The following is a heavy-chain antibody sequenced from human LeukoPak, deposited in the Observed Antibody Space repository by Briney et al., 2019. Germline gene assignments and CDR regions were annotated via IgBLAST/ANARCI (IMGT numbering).Heavy chain of an antibody. CDR2: INPSGGST. CDR1: GYTFTSYY. Sequence: ASVKVSFKASGYTFTSYYMHWVRQAPGQGLEWMGIINPSGGSTSYAQKFQGRVTMTRDTSTSTVYMELSSLRSEDTAVYYCARDSNEWNWFDPWGQGTLVTVSS. J-gene: IGHJ5*02. D-gene: IGHD2-8*01. V-gene: IGHV1-46*01. CDR3: ARDSNEWNWFDP.